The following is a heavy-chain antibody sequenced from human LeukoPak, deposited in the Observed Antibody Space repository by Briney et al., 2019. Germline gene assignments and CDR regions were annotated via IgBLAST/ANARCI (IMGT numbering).Heavy chain of an antibody. CDR1: GGSVSSYY. Sequence: SETLSLTCSVSGGSVSSYYWSWIRQPPGKGLEWFGYIYYSGCTNYNPSLKSRVTISLDSSKSQFSLKLSSVTAADTAVYYCAREDGGEDYWGQGTLVTVSS. CDR2: IYYSGCT. CDR3: AREDGGEDY. D-gene: IGHD2-21*01. J-gene: IGHJ4*02. V-gene: IGHV4-59*02.